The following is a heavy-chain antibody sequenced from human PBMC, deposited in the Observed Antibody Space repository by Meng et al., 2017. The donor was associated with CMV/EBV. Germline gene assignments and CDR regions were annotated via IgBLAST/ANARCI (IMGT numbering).Heavy chain of an antibody. V-gene: IGHV3-30-3*01. CDR1: GFTFSSYA. CDR2: ISYDGSNK. J-gene: IGHJ6*02. CDR3: ARRKSAYYYYGMDV. Sequence: GESLKISCAASGFTFSSYAMHWVRQAPGKGLEWVAVISYDGSNKYYADSVKGRFTISRDNSKNTLYLQMNSLRSEDTAVYYCARRKSAYYYYGMDVWGQGTTVTVSS.